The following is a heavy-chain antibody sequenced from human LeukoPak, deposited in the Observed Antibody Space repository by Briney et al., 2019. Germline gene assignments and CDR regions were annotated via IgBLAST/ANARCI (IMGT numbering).Heavy chain of an antibody. J-gene: IGHJ4*02. V-gene: IGHV3-43*02. CDR1: GFTFDDYA. D-gene: IGHD3-16*01. CDR2: ISGDSGTT. CDR3: AKQAASGGGVDY. Sequence: PGGSLRLSCATSGFTFDDYAMHWVRQAPGKGLEWVSLISGDSGTTYYADSVKGRFTISRDNSKNSLHVQMDNLRSEDTALYYCAKQAASGGGVDYWGQGTLITVSP.